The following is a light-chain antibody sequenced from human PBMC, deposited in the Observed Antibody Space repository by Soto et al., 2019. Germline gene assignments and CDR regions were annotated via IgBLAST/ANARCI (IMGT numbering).Light chain of an antibody. J-gene: IGKJ1*01. V-gene: IGKV1-17*01. Sequence: DLPMTQSPSSLSASVGDRVTITCRASRGIRNDLGWYQQRQGKAPKRLSYAASSLQIGVPSRFRGSGSGTEFPLTISSLQPEDRATYCFLQRNSYPWTFGQGTKVEMK. CDR3: LQRNSYPWT. CDR2: AAS. CDR1: RGIRND.